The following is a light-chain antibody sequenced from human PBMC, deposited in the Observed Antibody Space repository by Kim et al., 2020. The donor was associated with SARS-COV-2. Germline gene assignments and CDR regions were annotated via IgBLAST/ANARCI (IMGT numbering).Light chain of an antibody. J-gene: IGLJ1*01. CDR2: KDS. CDR1: ALPKQY. CDR3: QSADSSGTYV. Sequence: VSPGQQARIHCAGDALPKQYAYWYQQRPGQAPVLVIYKDSERPSGIPERFSGSSSGTTVTLTISGVQAEDEADYYCQSADSSGTYVFGTGTKVTVL. V-gene: IGLV3-25*03.